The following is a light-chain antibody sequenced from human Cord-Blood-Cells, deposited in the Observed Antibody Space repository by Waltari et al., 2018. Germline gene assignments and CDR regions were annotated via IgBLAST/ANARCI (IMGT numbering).Light chain of an antibody. J-gene: IGKJ3*01. CDR2: AAS. Sequence: DIQMTQSPSPLSASVGDRVTITCRASQSISSYLNWYQQKPGKAPELLIYAASSLQSGVPSRFSGSGSGTDFTLTISSLQPEDFATYYCQQSYSTPFTFGPGTKVDIK. V-gene: IGKV1-39*01. CDR3: QQSYSTPFT. CDR1: QSISSY.